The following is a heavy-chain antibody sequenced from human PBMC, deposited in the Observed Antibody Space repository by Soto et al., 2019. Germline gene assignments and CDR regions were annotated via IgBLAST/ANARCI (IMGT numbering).Heavy chain of an antibody. Sequence: GTLKLSCEASGFTLSNYWMTWVRHTPGKGLEWVANIKEDGSEKHYVDSVKGRFTISRDNAKNSLYLQMNSLRVEDTAVYFCSRDVVVGAKALNYWGQGALVTVSS. D-gene: IGHD2-15*01. V-gene: IGHV3-7*01. CDR1: GFTLSNYW. CDR2: IKEDGSEK. CDR3: SRDVVVGAKALNY. J-gene: IGHJ4*02.